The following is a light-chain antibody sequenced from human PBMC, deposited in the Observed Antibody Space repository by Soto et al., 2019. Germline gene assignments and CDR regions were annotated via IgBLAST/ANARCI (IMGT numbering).Light chain of an antibody. CDR1: SSDVGGYNS. CDR3: CSCAGTKSLV. J-gene: IGLJ2*01. Sequence: QSALTQPPSASGSPGQSVTISCTGTSSDVGGYNSVSWYQHHPGKAPKLMIYDVTKRPSGVPDRFSGSKSGNTASLTVSGLQAEDEADYYCCSCAGTKSLVFGGGTKLTVL. CDR2: DVT. V-gene: IGLV2-8*01.